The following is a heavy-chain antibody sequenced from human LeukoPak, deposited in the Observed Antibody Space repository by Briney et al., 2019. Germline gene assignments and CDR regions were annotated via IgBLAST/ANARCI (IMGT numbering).Heavy chain of an antibody. Sequence: SETLSLTCTVSGGSISSYYWSWIRQPPRQGLGWIGFIYYSGSINYNPSLKSRVIISVDKSKNQFSLKLTSVTAADTAVYYCARLQLRHCSRTSCANEFDYWGQGTLVTVSS. CDR2: IYYSGSI. D-gene: IGHD2-2*01. CDR3: ARLQLRHCSRTSCANEFDY. CDR1: GGSISSYY. J-gene: IGHJ4*02. V-gene: IGHV4-59*01.